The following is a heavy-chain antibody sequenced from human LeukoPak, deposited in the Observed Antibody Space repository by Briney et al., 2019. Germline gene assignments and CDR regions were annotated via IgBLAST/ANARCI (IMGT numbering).Heavy chain of an antibody. CDR3: ARQLDHYDNIYYFDY. CDR1: AYSISSAYY. J-gene: IGHJ4*02. V-gene: IGHV4-38-2*02. Sequence: SDTLSLTCTVSAYSISSAYYWGWIRPPPGKGLEWIGSIYHSGSTYYNPSLKSRVTISVDTSKNQFSLRLTSVTAADTAVYYCARQLDHYDNIYYFDYWGQGTLVSVSS. D-gene: IGHD3-16*01. CDR2: IYHSGST.